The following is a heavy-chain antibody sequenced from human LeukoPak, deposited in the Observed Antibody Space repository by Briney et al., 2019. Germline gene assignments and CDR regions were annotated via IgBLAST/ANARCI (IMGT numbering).Heavy chain of an antibody. V-gene: IGHV4-4*09. CDR3: ARQRWGYLDY. Sequence: SETLSLICTVSGGSISSYYWSWIRQPPGKRLEWIGYIYTSGSTNYNPSLKSRVTISVDTSKNQFSLKLSSVTAADTAVYYCARQRWGYLDYWGQGTLVTVSS. D-gene: IGHD7-27*01. J-gene: IGHJ4*02. CDR1: GGSISSYY. CDR2: IYTSGST.